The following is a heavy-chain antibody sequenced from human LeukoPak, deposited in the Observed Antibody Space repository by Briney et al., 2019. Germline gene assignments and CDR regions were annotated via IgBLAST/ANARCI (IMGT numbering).Heavy chain of an antibody. V-gene: IGHV3-72*01. CDR2: IRHKGQGNTT. CDR3: AKDRSWSYCVDY. Sequence: GGSLRLSCAASGFTFSDYYMDWVRQAPGKGLEWVGRIRHKGQGNTTEYVASVKGRFTISRDDSKNSLYLQMNSLKTEDTAVYYCAKDRSWSYCVDYWGQGTLVTVSS. D-gene: IGHD1-26*01. CDR1: GFTFSDYY. J-gene: IGHJ4*02.